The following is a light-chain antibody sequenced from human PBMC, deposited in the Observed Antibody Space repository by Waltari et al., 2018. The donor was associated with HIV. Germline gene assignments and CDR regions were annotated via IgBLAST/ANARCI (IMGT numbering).Light chain of an antibody. J-gene: IGLJ3*02. V-gene: IGLV2-14*03. CDR1: SSDVGVYNS. Sequence: QSALTPPASVSGSPGQSITISCTGTSSDVGVYNSVSWYKLHPGKAPKLMIYDVSNRPSGVSNRFSGSKSGNTASLTISGLKAEDEADYYCSSYTSSSSWVFGGGTTLTVL. CDR2: DVS. CDR3: SSYTSSSSWV.